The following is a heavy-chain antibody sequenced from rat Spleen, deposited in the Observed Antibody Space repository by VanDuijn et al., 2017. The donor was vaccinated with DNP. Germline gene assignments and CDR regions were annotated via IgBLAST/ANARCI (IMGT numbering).Heavy chain of an antibody. Sequence: EVQLVESGGDLVQPGRSLKLSCVASGFTFNSFWMTWIRQVPGKGLEWVATIHSDGSSTYYRDSVRGRFTFSRDNAEGTLYLQMNSLRSEDTATYYCASLSSSPFDYWGQGVMVTVSS. CDR1: GFTFNSFW. CDR2: IHSDGSST. D-gene: IGHD1-2*01. J-gene: IGHJ2*01. V-gene: IGHV5-31*01. CDR3: ASLSSSPFDY.